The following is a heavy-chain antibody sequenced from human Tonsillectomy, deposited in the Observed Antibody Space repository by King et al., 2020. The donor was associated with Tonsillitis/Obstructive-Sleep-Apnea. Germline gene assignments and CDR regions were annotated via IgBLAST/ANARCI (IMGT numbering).Heavy chain of an antibody. Sequence: QLVQSGAEVKKPGESLKIACKASGYNFPTSWIGWVRQMPGKGLEWMGSIFPGDSDSRYSASFQGQVTMSADKSISTAYLQWSSLKASDTAMYYCARGYCISTSCYAPFDPWGHGTLVTVSS. V-gene: IGHV5-51*01. CDR1: GYNFPTSW. J-gene: IGHJ5*02. D-gene: IGHD2-2*01. CDR2: IFPGDSDS. CDR3: ARGYCISTSCYAPFDP.